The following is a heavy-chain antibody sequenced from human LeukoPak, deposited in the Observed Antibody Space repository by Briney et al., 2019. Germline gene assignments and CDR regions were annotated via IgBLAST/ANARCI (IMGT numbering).Heavy chain of an antibody. V-gene: IGHV3-49*04. Sequence: GGSLRLSCAASGFTVRNYCMSWVRQAPGKGLEWVGFIRSKAYGGTTEYAASVKGRFTISRDDSKSIAYLQMNSLKTEDTAVYYCTNGVSRHWGQGTLVTVSS. CDR1: GFTVRNYC. CDR3: TNGVSRH. D-gene: IGHD2-21*01. J-gene: IGHJ1*01. CDR2: IRSKAYGGTT.